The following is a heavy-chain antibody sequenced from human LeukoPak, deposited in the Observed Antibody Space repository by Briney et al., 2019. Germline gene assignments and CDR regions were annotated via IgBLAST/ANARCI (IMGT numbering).Heavy chain of an antibody. J-gene: IGHJ4*02. V-gene: IGHV3-30*02. CDR2: IRYDGSNK. CDR1: GFTFSSYG. D-gene: IGHD4-17*01. Sequence: GGSLRLSCAASGFTFSSYGMHWVRQAPGKGLEWVAFIRYDGSNKYYADSVKGRFTISRDNSKNTLYLQMNSLRAEDTAVYYCAKDYSGVNTVTTREDYWGQGTLVTVSS. CDR3: AKDYSGVNTVTTREDY.